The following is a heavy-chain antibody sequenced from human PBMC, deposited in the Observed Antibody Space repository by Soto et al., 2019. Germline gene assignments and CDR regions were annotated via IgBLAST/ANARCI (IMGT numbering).Heavy chain of an antibody. J-gene: IGHJ6*02. Sequence: QVQLVESGGGLVKPGGSLRLSCAASGHTFSDSYLNWIRHAPGKGLEWLAYISSSGSSIFYAGSVKGRFTISRDNAKNSLYLHMSSLRAEDTAMYYCARVRFGEWGYAMDVWGQGTTVTVSS. CDR3: ARVRFGEWGYAMDV. CDR2: ISSSGSSI. CDR1: GHTFSDSY. V-gene: IGHV3-11*01. D-gene: IGHD3-10*01.